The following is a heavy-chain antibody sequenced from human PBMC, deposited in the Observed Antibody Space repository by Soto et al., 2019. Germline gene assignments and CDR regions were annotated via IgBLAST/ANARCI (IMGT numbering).Heavy chain of an antibody. Sequence: EVQLLESGGGLVQSGRSLTLSCEASGFNFDDYGMHWVRQVPGKGLEWVSGISWNSATIGYADSVKGRFIISRDNAKKSLSLQMSSLRGADAALYYCAKESGYDWALDSWGQGTLVTVSS. CDR3: AKESGYDWALDS. CDR2: ISWNSATI. J-gene: IGHJ4*02. V-gene: IGHV3-9*01. CDR1: GFNFDDYG. D-gene: IGHD5-12*01.